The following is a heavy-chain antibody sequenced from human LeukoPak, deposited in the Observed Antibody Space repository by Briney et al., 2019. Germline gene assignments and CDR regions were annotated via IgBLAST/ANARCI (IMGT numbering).Heavy chain of an antibody. CDR3: ARSYNWNNAFDY. CDR2: IYYSGST. J-gene: IGHJ4*02. Sequence: PSETLSLTCTVSGGSISSYYWSWFRQPPGKGLEWIGYIYYSGSTNYHPSLESRVAISVDTSKNQFSLKLSSVTAADTAVYYCARSYNWNNAFDYWGQGTLVTVSS. V-gene: IGHV4-59*01. CDR1: GGSISSYY. D-gene: IGHD1/OR15-1a*01.